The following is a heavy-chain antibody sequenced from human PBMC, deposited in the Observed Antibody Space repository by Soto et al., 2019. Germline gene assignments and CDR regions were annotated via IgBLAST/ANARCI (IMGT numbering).Heavy chain of an antibody. CDR2: ISWNSGSI. D-gene: IGHD1-26*01. V-gene: IGHV3-9*01. J-gene: IGHJ4*02. CDR1: GFTFDDYA. CDR3: AKGTVGSGSYYYFDY. Sequence: EVQLVESGGGLVQPGRSLRLSCAASGFTFDDYAMHWVRQAPGKGLEWVSGISWNSGSIGYADSVKGRFTISRDNAKNALYLQMNSLRAEDTALYYGAKGTVGSGSYYYFDYWGQGTLVTVSS.